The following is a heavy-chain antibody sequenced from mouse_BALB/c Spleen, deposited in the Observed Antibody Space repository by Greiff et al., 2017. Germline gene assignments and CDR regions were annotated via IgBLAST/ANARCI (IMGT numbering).Heavy chain of an antibody. Sequence: VQLQQSGPELVKPGASVKISCKASGYSFTGYYMHWVKQSHVKSLEWIGRINPYNGATSYNQNFKDKASLTVDKSSSTAYMELHSLTSEDSAVYYCARDDGYFDVWGAGTTVTVSS. CDR3: ARDDGYFDV. V-gene: IGHV1-31*01. J-gene: IGHJ1*01. D-gene: IGHD2-3*01. CDR1: GYSFTGYY. CDR2: INPYNGAT.